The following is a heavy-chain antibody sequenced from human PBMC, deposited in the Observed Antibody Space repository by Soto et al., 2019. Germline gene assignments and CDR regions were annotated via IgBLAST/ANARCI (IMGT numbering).Heavy chain of an antibody. V-gene: IGHV3-30*18. Sequence: GGSLRLSCAASGFTFSSYGMHWVRQAPGKGLEWVAVISYDGSNKYYADSVKGRFTISRDNSKNTLYLQMNSLRAEDTAVYYCAKDSGGSYCGGDCRNYGMDVWGQGTTVTVSS. CDR1: GFTFSSYG. CDR2: ISYDGSNK. J-gene: IGHJ6*02. CDR3: AKDSGGSYCGGDCRNYGMDV. D-gene: IGHD2-21*02.